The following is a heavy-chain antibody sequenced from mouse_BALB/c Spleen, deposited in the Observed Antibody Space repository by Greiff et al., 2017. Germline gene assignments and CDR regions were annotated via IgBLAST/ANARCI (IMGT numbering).Heavy chain of an antibody. V-gene: IGHV3-2*02. Sequence: EVKLMESGPGLVKPSQSLSLTCTVTGYSITSDYAWNWIRQFPGNKLEWMGYISYSGSTSYNPSLKSRISITRDTSKNQFFLQLNSVTTEDTATYYCAREKGGVMDYWGQGTSVTVSS. CDR1: GYSITSDYA. CDR2: ISYSGST. J-gene: IGHJ4*01. CDR3: AREKGGVMDY.